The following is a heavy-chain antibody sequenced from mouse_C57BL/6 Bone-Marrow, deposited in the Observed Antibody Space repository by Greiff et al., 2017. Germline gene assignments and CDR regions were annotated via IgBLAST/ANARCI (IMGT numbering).Heavy chain of an antibody. J-gene: IGHJ2*01. CDR1: GFTFTDYY. CDR2: IRNKANGYTT. V-gene: IGHV7-3*01. CDR3: ARYIPNWDFDY. Sequence: EVHLVESGGGLVQPGGSLSLSCAASGFTFTDYYMSWVRQPPGKALEWLGFIRNKANGYTTEYSASVKGRFTISRDNSQSILYRQMNALRAEDSATYYCARYIPNWDFDYWGQGTTLTVSS. D-gene: IGHD4-1*02.